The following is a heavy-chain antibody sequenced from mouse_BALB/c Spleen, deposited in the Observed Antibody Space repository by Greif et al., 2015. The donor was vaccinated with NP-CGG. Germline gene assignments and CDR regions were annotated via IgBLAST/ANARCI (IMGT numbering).Heavy chain of an antibody. V-gene: IGHV1-15*01. CDR3: TRKKKYGNPYYFDY. CDR2: IDPETGGT. D-gene: IGHD2-10*02. CDR1: GYTFTDYE. Sequence: QVQLQQSGAELVRPGASVTLSCKASGYTFTDYEMHWVKQTPVHGLEWIGAIDPETGGTAYNQKFKGKATLTADKSSSTAYMELRSLTSEDSAVYYCTRKKKYGNPYYFDYWGQGTTLTVSS. J-gene: IGHJ2*01.